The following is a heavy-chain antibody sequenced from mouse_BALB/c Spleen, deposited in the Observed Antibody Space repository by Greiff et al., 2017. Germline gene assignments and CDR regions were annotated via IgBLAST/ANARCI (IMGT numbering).Heavy chain of an antibody. D-gene: IGHD2-10*02. CDR3: ARRGYGNYEAMDY. Sequence: LVKTGASVKISCKASGYSFTGYYMHWVKQSHGKSLEWIGYISCYNGATSYNQKFKGKATFTVDTSSSTAYMQFNSLTSEDSAVYYCARRGYGNYEAMDYWGQGTSVTVSS. V-gene: IGHV1S34*01. J-gene: IGHJ4*01. CDR1: GYSFTGYY. CDR2: ISCYNGAT.